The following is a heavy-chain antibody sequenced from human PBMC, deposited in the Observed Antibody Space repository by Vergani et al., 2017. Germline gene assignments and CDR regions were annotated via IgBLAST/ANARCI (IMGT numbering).Heavy chain of an antibody. J-gene: IGHJ3*02. V-gene: IGHV3-49*03. D-gene: IGHD3-10*01. Sequence: EVQLVESGGDLVQPGRSLRLSCTASGFTFGYYAMDWFRQAPGQGLEWVGGIRSKAYGQATIYAASVMGRVTSSRDDSKSIAYLQMNNLQTADTAMYYCVRDQVTMLRGSDALDSWGQGTMVTVSS. CDR2: IRSKAYGQAT. CDR1: GFTFGYYA. CDR3: VRDQVTMLRGSDALDS.